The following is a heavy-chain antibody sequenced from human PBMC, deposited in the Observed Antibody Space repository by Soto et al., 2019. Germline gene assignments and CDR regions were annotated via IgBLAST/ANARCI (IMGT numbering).Heavy chain of an antibody. CDR2: FDPEDGET. J-gene: IGHJ4*02. Sequence: GASVKVSCKVSGYTLTELSMHWVRQAPGKGLEWMGGFDPEDGETIYAQKFQGRVTMTEDTSTDTAYMELSSLRSEDTAVCYCATDAGDGYKREFDYWGQGTLVTVSS. D-gene: IGHD5-12*01. CDR3: ATDAGDGYKREFDY. V-gene: IGHV1-24*01. CDR1: GYTLTELS.